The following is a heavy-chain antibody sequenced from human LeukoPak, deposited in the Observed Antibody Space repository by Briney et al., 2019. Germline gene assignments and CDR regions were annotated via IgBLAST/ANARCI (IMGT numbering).Heavy chain of an antibody. CDR2: IKQDGSEK. CDR1: GFTFSSYW. D-gene: IGHD2-15*01. V-gene: IGHV3-7*01. CDR3: ARGVYDCSGGSCYYSYYYYYMDV. Sequence: PGGSLRLSCAASGFTFSSYWMSWVRQAPGKGLEWVANIKQDGSEKYYVDSVKGRFTISRDNAKNSLYLQMNSLRAEDTAVYYCARGVYDCSGGSCYYSYYYYYMDVWGKGTTVTVSS. J-gene: IGHJ6*03.